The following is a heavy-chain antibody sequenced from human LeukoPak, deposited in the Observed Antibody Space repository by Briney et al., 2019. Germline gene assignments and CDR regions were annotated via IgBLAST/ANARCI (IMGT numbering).Heavy chain of an antibody. CDR1: GYTFTGYY. CDR3: AKYQGKTDCSSTSCYTYYGMDV. CDR2: INPNSGGT. V-gene: IGHV1-2*04. Sequence: GASVKVSCKASGYTFTGYYMHWVRQPPGQGLEWMGWINPNSGGTNYAQKFQGWVTMTRDTSISTAYMELSRLRSDDTAVYYCAKYQGKTDCSSTSCYTYYGMDVWGQGTTVTVSS. J-gene: IGHJ6*02. D-gene: IGHD2-2*02.